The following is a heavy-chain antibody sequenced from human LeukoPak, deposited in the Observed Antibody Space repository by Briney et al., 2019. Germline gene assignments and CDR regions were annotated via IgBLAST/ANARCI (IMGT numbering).Heavy chain of an antibody. CDR2: IHGGGTT. CDR3: VKSYSGWTGQS. Sequence: GGSLRLSCAASGFSVRSNYMSLVRQAPGKRLESVAVIHGGGTTLYADSVKGRFTISRDDSKNTLSLQMNSLRDEDTALYYCVKSYSGWTGQSWGQGTQVTVSS. V-gene: IGHV3-66*01. D-gene: IGHD6-19*01. CDR1: GFSVRSNY. J-gene: IGHJ5*02.